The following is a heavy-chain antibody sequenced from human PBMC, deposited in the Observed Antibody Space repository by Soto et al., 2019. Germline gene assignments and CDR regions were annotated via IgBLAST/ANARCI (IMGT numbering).Heavy chain of an antibody. D-gene: IGHD7-27*01. Sequence: SETLSLTCTVSGASIRTYSWSWIRQSAGKGLEWIGHMYTNGRTNYIPSLKSRIAMSVDTSKNQFSLNLKFVTAADTAVYFCAKDQSGAADIWGQGTMVTVSS. J-gene: IGHJ3*02. CDR3: AKDQSGAADI. CDR1: GASIRTYS. V-gene: IGHV4-4*07. CDR2: MYTNGRT.